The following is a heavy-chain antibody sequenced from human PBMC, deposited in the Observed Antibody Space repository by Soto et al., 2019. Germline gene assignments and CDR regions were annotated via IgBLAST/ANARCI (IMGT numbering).Heavy chain of an antibody. CDR3: AKDQGDYIWGSYRRGASDY. J-gene: IGHJ4*02. Sequence: GGSLRLSCAASGFTFSSYAMSWVRQAPGKGLEWVSAISGSGGSTYYADSVKGRFTISRDNSKNTLYLQMNTLGAEDTGVFYCAKDQGDYIWGSYRRGASDYWGQGTLVTVSS. CDR1: GFTFSSYA. V-gene: IGHV3-23*01. D-gene: IGHD3-16*02. CDR2: ISGSGGST.